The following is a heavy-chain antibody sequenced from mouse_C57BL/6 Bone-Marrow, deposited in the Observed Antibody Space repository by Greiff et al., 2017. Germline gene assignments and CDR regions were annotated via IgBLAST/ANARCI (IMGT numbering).Heavy chain of an antibody. J-gene: IGHJ4*01. Sequence: EVQLVASGGGLVQPGGSMKLSCAASGFTFSDAWMDWVRQSPEKGLEWVAEIRNKANTHATYYAGSVKGRFTISRDDSKIMVHLQMNSLRAEDTGIDYCTPGAMDYWGQGTSVTVSA. CDR2: IRNKANTHAT. CDR3: TPGAMDY. CDR1: GFTFSDAW. V-gene: IGHV6-6*01.